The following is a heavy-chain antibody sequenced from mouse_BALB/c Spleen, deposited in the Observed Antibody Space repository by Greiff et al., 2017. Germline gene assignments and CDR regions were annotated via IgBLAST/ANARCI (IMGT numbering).Heavy chain of an antibody. D-gene: IGHD2-14*01. V-gene: IGHV1S137*01. CDR1: GYTFTDYA. CDR2: ISTYYGDA. J-gene: IGHJ4*01. Sequence: VQLQQSGAELVRPGVSVKISCKGSGYTFTDYAMHWVKQSHAKSLEWIGVISTYYGDASYNQKFKGKATMTVDKSSSTAYMELARLTSEDSAIYYCARSYYRYDYAMDYWGQGTSVTVSS. CDR3: ARSYYRYDYAMDY.